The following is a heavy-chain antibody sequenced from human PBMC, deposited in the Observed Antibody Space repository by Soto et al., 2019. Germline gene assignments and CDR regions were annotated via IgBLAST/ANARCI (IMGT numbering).Heavy chain of an antibody. CDR1: GFTFSSYW. D-gene: IGHD6-13*01. CDR2: INSDGSST. Sequence: GGFLRLSCAASGFTFSSYWMHWVRQAPGKGLVWVSRINSDGSSTSYADSVKGRFTISRDNAKNTLYLQMNSLRAEDTAVYYCARDHSIAAAVDYWGQGTLVTVSS. CDR3: ARDHSIAAAVDY. J-gene: IGHJ4*02. V-gene: IGHV3-74*01.